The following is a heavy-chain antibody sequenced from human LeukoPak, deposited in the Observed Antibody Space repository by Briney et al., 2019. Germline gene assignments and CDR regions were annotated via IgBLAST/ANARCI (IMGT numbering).Heavy chain of an antibody. J-gene: IGHJ5*02. V-gene: IGHV1-24*01. CDR2: FDPEDGET. CDR3: ATDRVVPASIGGIWFDP. CDR1: GYTLTELS. Sequence: ASVKVSCKVPGYTLTELSIHWVRQAPGKGLEWMGGFDPEDGETIYAQKFQGRVTMTEDTSTDTAFMELSSLRSEDTAVYYCATDRVVPASIGGIWFDPWGQGTLVTVSS. D-gene: IGHD2-2*01.